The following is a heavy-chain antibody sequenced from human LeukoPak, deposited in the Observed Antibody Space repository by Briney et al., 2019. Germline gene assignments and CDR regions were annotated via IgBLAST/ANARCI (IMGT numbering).Heavy chain of an antibody. Sequence: GGSLRLSCAASGFAFSNAWMSWVRQAPGKGLEWVSGVTGSSSNTYYADSVKGRFTISRDNSKNMLYLEVNSLRVEDTAIYYCAKDRSSSTSCSNYWGRGTLVTVSS. D-gene: IGHD2-2*01. CDR1: GFAFSNAW. V-gene: IGHV3-23*01. J-gene: IGHJ4*02. CDR2: VTGSSSNT. CDR3: AKDRSSSTSCSNY.